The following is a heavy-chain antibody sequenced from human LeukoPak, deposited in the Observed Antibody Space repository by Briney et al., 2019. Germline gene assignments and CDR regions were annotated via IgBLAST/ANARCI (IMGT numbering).Heavy chain of an antibody. CDR3: ARDHSTTILGAFDI. D-gene: IGHD1-1*01. J-gene: IGHJ3*02. CDR2: IYHSGST. V-gene: IGHV4-4*02. CDR1: GGSISSSNW. Sequence: PSETLSLTCAVSGGSISSSNWWSWVRQPPGKGLEWIGEIYHSGSTNYNPSLKSRVTISVDTSKNQFSLKLSSVTAADTAVYYCARDHSTTILGAFDIWGQGTMVTVSS.